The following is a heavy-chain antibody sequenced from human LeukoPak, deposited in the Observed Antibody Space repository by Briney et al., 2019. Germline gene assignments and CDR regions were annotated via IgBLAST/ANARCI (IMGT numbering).Heavy chain of an antibody. CDR2: VYPGDSDT. D-gene: IGHD4-23*01. J-gene: IGHJ3*02. CDR1: GYTFTNYW. CDR3: ARQLDYGGFGAFGI. V-gene: IGHV5-51*01. Sequence: GESLKISCKGSGYTFTNYWIHWVRQMPGKGLEWMGNVYPGDSDTRYSPSFQGQVTISADKSITTTYLQWNSLKASDTAIYYCARQLDYGGFGAFGIWGQGAMVTVSS.